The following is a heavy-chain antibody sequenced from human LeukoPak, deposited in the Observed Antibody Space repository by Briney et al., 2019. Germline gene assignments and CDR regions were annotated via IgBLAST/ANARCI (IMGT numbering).Heavy chain of an antibody. CDR1: GGSISSGGYS. D-gene: IGHD5-24*01. J-gene: IGHJ4*02. CDR2: IYYSGST. Sequence: SETLSLTCAVSGGSISSGGYSRSWIRQPPGKGLEWIGYIYYSGSTNYNPSLKSRVTISVDTSKNQFSLKLSSVTAADTAVYYCAREAVRDGYNLYYFDYWGQGTLVTVSS. V-gene: IGHV4-61*08. CDR3: AREAVRDGYNLYYFDY.